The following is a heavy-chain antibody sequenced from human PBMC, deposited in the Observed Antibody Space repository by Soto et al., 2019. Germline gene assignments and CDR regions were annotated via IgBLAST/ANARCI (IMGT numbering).Heavy chain of an antibody. CDR1: GFTFSSYV. CDR2: IWYDGINK. J-gene: IGHJ3*02. Sequence: ESGGGVVQPGRSLRLSCASSGFTFSSYVMHWVRQAPGRGLEWVAVIWYDGINKYYADSVKGRFTISRDNSKNTLYLQMNSLRAEDTAVYYCARGRDAFDIWGQGTMVTVSS. CDR3: ARGRDAFDI. V-gene: IGHV3-33*01.